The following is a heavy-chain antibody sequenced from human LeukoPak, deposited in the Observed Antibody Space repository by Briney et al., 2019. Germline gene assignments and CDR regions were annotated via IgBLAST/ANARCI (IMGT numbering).Heavy chain of an antibody. V-gene: IGHV4-59*12. D-gene: IGHD3-22*01. Sequence: SETLSLTCTVSGGSISSYYWSWIRQPPGKGLEWIGYIYYSGSTNYNPSLKSRVTISVDTSKNQFSLKLSSVTAADTAVYYCARDYDSSGYPSSYFDYWGQGTLVTVSS. CDR3: ARDYDSSGYPSSYFDY. CDR2: IYYSGST. J-gene: IGHJ4*02. CDR1: GGSISSYY.